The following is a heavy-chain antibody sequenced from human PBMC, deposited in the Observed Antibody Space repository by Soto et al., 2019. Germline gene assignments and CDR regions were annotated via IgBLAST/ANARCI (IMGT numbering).Heavy chain of an antibody. D-gene: IGHD2-15*01. CDR2: VNPSGGST. J-gene: IGHJ1*01. V-gene: IGHV1-46*01. CDR1: GYIFTAYS. Sequence: ASVKVSCKASGYIFTAYSMHWVRQAPGQGLEWMGVVNPSGGSTNYAQKFQGRITMTRDTSTSTVYMDLSSLTSEDTAVYYCAREENCSDGICYSEYFQRWRQGTLVTVSS. CDR3: AREENCSDGICYSEYFQR.